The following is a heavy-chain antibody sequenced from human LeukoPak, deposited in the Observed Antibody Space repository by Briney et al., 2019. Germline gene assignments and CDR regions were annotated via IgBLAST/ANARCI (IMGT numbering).Heavy chain of an antibody. Sequence: SETLSLTCAVYGGSFSGYYWSWIRQPPGKGLEWIGEINHSGSTNYNPSLKSRVTISVDTSKNQFSLKLSSVTAADTAVYYCARGNGYSGWFDPWGQGTLVTVSS. J-gene: IGHJ5*02. CDR2: INHSGST. D-gene: IGHD5-24*01. CDR1: GGSFSGYY. V-gene: IGHV4-34*01. CDR3: ARGNGYSGWFDP.